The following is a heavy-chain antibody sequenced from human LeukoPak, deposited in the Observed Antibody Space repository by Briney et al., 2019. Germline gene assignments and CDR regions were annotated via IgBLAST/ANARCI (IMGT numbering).Heavy chain of an antibody. J-gene: IGHJ4*02. Sequence: GGSLRLSCAASGFTFSSYAMSWVRQAPGKGLEWVSAISGSGGSTYYADSVKGRFTISRDNSKNTLYLQMNSLRAEDTAVYYCAKVPPANHYYDFWSGYFNTFDYWGQGTLVTVSS. V-gene: IGHV3-23*01. CDR2: ISGSGGST. CDR1: GFTFSSYA. D-gene: IGHD3-3*01. CDR3: AKVPPANHYYDFWSGYFNTFDY.